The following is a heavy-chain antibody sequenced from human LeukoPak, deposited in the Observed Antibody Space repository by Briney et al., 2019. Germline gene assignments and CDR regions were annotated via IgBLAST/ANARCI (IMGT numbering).Heavy chain of an antibody. CDR2: INHSGST. Sequence: PSETLSLTCAVYGGSFSGYYWSWIRQPPGKGLEWIGEINHSGSTNYNPSLKSRVTISVDTSKNQFSLKLSSVTAADTAVYYCARGRRRGYSYGSATGWDYWGQGTLVTVSS. CDR1: GGSFSGYY. D-gene: IGHD5-18*01. V-gene: IGHV4-34*01. J-gene: IGHJ4*02. CDR3: ARGRRRGYSYGSATGWDY.